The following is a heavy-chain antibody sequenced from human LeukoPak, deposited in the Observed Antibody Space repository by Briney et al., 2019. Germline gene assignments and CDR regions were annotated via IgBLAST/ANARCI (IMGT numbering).Heavy chain of an antibody. J-gene: IGHJ4*02. V-gene: IGHV1-69*13. CDR3: ARGYAFDY. Sequence: EASVKVSCKASGYTFTSYDINWVRQATGQGLEWMGGISPLFGSAKYAQKFQGRVTITADESTSTAYMELSSLRSEDTAVYYCARGYAFDYWGQGTLVTVSS. CDR2: ISPLFGSA. CDR1: GYTFTSYD. D-gene: IGHD3-16*01.